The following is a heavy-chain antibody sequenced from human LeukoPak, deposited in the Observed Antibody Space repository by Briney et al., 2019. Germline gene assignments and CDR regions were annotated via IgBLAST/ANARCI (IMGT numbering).Heavy chain of an antibody. CDR1: RFPPRKYA. CDR2: ISGSGGSK. CDR3: AKEPXXFLEWXFXN. J-gene: IGHJ4*02. V-gene: IGHV3-23*01. D-gene: IGHD3-3*02. Sequence: GGSLRLSCVGSRFPPRKYAMSWVRQAPGKGLEWVSGISGSGGSKYYADSVRGRFTISRDNSKDTLFLQMSSLRADDTAKYYCAKEPXXFLEWXFXNWGQGXLVIVS.